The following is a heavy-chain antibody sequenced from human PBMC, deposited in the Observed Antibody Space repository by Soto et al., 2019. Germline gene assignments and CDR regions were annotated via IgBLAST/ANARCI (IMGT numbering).Heavy chain of an antibody. CDR3: ARGLLGRTSSRSFDY. D-gene: IGHD6-13*01. Sequence: QVQLVQSGAEVKKPGSSVKVSCKASGGTFSDYIFNWVRQAPGQGLEWMGRIIPALELADYSQKFQGRVTITADKSTSTDYMELTSLRSDDTAVYYCARGLLGRTSSRSFDYWGQGTLVSVSS. CDR2: IIPALELA. V-gene: IGHV1-69*02. J-gene: IGHJ4*02. CDR1: GGTFSDYI.